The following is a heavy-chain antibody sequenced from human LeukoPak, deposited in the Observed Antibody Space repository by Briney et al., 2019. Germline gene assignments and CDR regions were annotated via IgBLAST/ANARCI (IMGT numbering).Heavy chain of an antibody. CDR2: IENDGSLT. Sequence: PGGSLRLFCGASGFTLSSYWVHCVRQAPGRGRVWVSSIENDGSLTSYADSVQGRYTISRDNAKNTLYLQMNSLRAENTAVYYCARDPSSPSGYSDAWGQGTLVTVSS. CDR1: GFTLSSYW. V-gene: IGHV3-74*01. J-gene: IGHJ4*02. D-gene: IGHD2-2*01. CDR3: ARDPSSPSGYSDA.